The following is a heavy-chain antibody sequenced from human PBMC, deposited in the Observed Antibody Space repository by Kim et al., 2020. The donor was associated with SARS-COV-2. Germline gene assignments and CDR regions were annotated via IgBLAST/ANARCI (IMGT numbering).Heavy chain of an antibody. CDR1: GFTFSAHT. V-gene: IGHV3-48*04. J-gene: IGHJ4*01. CDR2: ISSSGSPI. Sequence: GGSLRLSCAASGFTFSAHTLNWVRQAPGKGLEWISYISSSGSPIYYADSVKGRFTISRDNAGNSLYLQMNSLRAEDTAVYYCARNPNYGFWVGYFDLWGQGTLVTGSS. CDR3: ARNPNYGFWVGYFDL. D-gene: IGHD3-3*01.